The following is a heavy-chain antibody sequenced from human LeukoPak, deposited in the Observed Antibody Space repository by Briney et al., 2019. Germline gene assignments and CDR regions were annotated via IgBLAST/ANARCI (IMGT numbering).Heavy chain of an antibody. CDR1: GGSISSSSYY. CDR3: ARLSIVVVPATILVDAFDI. Sequence: SETLSLTCTVSGGSISSSSYYWGWIRQPPGKGLEWIGSIYYSGSTYYNPSLKSRVTISVDTSKNQFSLKLSSVTAADTAVYYCARLSIVVVPATILVDAFDIWGQGTMVTVSS. CDR2: IYYSGST. D-gene: IGHD2-2*01. V-gene: IGHV4-39*07. J-gene: IGHJ3*02.